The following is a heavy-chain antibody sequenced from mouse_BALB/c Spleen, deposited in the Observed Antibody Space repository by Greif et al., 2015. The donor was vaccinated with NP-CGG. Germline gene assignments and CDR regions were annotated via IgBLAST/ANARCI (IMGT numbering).Heavy chain of an antibody. J-gene: IGHJ2*01. CDR3: ARVGNYYFDY. D-gene: IGHD2-1*01. CDR2: IYPGDGDT. CDR1: GYAFSSYW. V-gene: IGHV1-80*01. Sequence: QVQLQQPGAELVRPGSSVKISCKASGYAFSSYWMNWVKQRPGQGLEWIGQIYPGDGDTNYNGKFKGKATLTADKSSSTAYMQLSSLTSGDSAVYFCARVGNYYFDYWGQGTTLTVSS.